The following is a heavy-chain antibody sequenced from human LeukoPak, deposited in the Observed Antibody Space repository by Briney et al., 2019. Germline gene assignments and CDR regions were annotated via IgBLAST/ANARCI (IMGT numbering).Heavy chain of an antibody. Sequence: GASVKVSCKASGYTFTNYAIHWVRQAPGQRLEWMGWINAGNGNTKYSQKFQGRVTFTRDTSASTAYMELSSLSSEDTAAYYCARHNDRTRGAFDIWGQGTMVTVSS. V-gene: IGHV1-3*01. CDR2: INAGNGNT. J-gene: IGHJ3*02. CDR3: ARHNDRTRGAFDI. D-gene: IGHD1-1*01. CDR1: GYTFTNYA.